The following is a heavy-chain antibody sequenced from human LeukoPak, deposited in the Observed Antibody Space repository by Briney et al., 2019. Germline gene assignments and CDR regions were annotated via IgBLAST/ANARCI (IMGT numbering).Heavy chain of an antibody. V-gene: IGHV1-8*03. D-gene: IGHD1-7*01. Sequence: GASVKVSCKASGYTFTSYDINWVRQATGQGLEWMGWMNPHSGNTGYAQKFQGRVTITRNTSISTAYMELSSLRSEDTAVYYCARARHSNWNYDNEFGGFDPWGQGTLVTVSS. CDR3: ARARHSNWNYDNEFGGFDP. CDR2: MNPHSGNT. CDR1: GYTFTSYD. J-gene: IGHJ5*02.